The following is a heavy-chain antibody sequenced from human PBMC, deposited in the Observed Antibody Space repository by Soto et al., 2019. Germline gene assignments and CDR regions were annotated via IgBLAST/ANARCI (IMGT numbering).Heavy chain of an antibody. CDR2: INSDGSST. CDR3: ASSGYEARYYYYYMDV. D-gene: IGHD5-12*01. CDR1: GFTFSSYW. V-gene: IGHV3-74*01. J-gene: IGHJ6*03. Sequence: EVQLVESGGGLVQPGGSLRLSCAASGFTFSSYWMHWVRQAPGKGLVCVSRINSDGSSTSYADSVKGRFTISRDNAKNTLYLQMNSLGAEDTAVYYCASSGYEARYYYYYMDVWGKGTTVTVSS.